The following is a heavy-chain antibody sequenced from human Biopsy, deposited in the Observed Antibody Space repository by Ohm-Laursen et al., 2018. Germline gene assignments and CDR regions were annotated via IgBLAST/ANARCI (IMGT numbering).Heavy chain of an antibody. V-gene: IGHV1-2*02. CDR3: ARDPLNGHKHFDY. CDR1: SYTFTDYN. D-gene: IGHD2-8*01. Sequence: SVKVSCKASSYTFTDYNIHWMRQAPGQGLEWLGYINCKTGAANYAQKFQGTVTMTRDTSISTAYLALGSLRSADTAIYYCARDPLNGHKHFDYWGQGSLVTVSS. J-gene: IGHJ4*02. CDR2: INCKTGAA.